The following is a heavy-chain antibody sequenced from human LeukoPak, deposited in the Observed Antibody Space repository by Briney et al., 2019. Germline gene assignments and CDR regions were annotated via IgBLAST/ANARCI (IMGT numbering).Heavy chain of an antibody. CDR1: GGSVSSGTYY. V-gene: IGHV4-61*01. CDR2: IYDSGST. J-gene: IGHJ4*02. D-gene: IGHD6-19*01. Sequence: SETLSLTCTVSGGSVSSGTYYWTWIRQPPGKGLEWIGYIYDSGSTNYNPSLKSRVTISVDTSKNQFSLKLSSVTAADTAMCYCARGTIAVAAIFDYWGQGTLVTVSS. CDR3: ARGTIAVAAIFDY.